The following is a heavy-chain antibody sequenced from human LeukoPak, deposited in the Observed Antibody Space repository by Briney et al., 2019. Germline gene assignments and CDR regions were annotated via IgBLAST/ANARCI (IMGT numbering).Heavy chain of an antibody. CDR3: ARDTLLQWLGELEFDP. CDR2: ISYDGSNK. J-gene: IGHJ5*02. D-gene: IGHD3-10*01. CDR1: GFTFSSYG. Sequence: GGSLRLSCAASGFTFSSYGMHWVRQAPGKGLEWVAVISYDGSNKYYADSVKGRFTISRDNSKNTLYLQMNSLRAEDTAVYYCARDTLLQWLGELEFDPWGQGTLVTASS. V-gene: IGHV3-30*03.